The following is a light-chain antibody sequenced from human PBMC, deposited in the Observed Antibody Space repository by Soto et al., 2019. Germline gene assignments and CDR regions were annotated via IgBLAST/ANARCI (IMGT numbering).Light chain of an antibody. Sequence: EIVMTQSPATLSVSPGERATLSCRASQSVSSNLAWYQQKPGQAPRLLIYGASTRATGIPARFSGSWSGTEFTLTISSLQSEDFAVYYCQQYNNWLRTFGQGTKVDIK. CDR1: QSVSSN. J-gene: IGKJ1*01. CDR2: GAS. V-gene: IGKV3-15*01. CDR3: QQYNNWLRT.